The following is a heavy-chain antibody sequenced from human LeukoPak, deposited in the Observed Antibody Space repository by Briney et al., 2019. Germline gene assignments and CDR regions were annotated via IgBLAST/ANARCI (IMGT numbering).Heavy chain of an antibody. J-gene: IGHJ4*02. CDR2: ISSSSSTI. D-gene: IGHD3-22*01. CDR3: TRDLSGHYSIDY. Sequence: GGSLRLSCAASGFTFSTCSVNWVRQAPGKGLEWVSYISSSSSTIYYADSVKGRFTISRDNAKNSLYLQMNSLRAEDTAVYYCTRDLSGHYSIDYWGQGTLVTVSS. CDR1: GFTFSTCS. V-gene: IGHV3-48*04.